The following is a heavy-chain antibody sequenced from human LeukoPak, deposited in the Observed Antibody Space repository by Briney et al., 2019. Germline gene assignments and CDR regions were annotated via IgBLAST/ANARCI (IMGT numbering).Heavy chain of an antibody. CDR3: ATRDPLDFGVVITLPPKY. J-gene: IGHJ4*02. CDR2: FDPEDGET. CDR1: GYTLTELS. D-gene: IGHD3-3*01. V-gene: IGHV1-24*01. Sequence: GASVNVSCKVSGYTLTELSMHWVRQAPGKGLEWMGGFDPEDGETIYAQKFQGRVTMTEDTSTDTAYMELSSLRSEDTAVYYCATRDPLDFGVVITLPPKYWGQGTLVTVSS.